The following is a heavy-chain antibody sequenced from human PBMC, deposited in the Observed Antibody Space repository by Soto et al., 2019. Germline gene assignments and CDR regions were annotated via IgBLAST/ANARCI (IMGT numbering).Heavy chain of an antibody. D-gene: IGHD6-19*01. J-gene: IGHJ4*02. CDR3: VQTTGWPGFDF. Sequence: EVQLVESGGGLIQPGGSLRLSCAASGFTVSSKYMTWVRQAPGKGLEWVSVIYGGGTTYYADSVKGRFTISRDNSKNTMYLQVNSRRAADTAVYYCVQTTGWPGFDFWGQGTLVTVSS. CDR1: GFTVSSKY. CDR2: IYGGGTT. V-gene: IGHV3-53*01.